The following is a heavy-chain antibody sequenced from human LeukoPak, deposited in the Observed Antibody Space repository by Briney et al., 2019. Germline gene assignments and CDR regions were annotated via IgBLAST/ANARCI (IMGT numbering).Heavy chain of an antibody. Sequence: ASVKVSCKASGYTFTGYYMHWVRQAPGQGLEWMGWINPNSGGTNYAQKFQGRVTMTRDTSISTAYMELSRLRSDGTAVYYCARDISGSALGFDPWGQGTLVTVSS. J-gene: IGHJ5*02. D-gene: IGHD1-26*01. CDR2: INPNSGGT. CDR3: ARDISGSALGFDP. CDR1: GYTFTGYY. V-gene: IGHV1-2*02.